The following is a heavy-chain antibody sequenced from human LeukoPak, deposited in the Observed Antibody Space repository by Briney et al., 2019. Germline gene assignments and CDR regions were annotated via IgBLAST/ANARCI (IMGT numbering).Heavy chain of an antibody. J-gene: IGHJ3*02. D-gene: IGHD4-17*01. CDR2: INPNSGGT. V-gene: IGHV1-2*04. CDR3: ARTYEGDGDYVASVAFDI. Sequence: GASVKVSCKASGYTFTGYYMHWVRQAPGQGLEWMGWINPNSGGTNYAQKFQGWVTMTRDASISTAYMELSRLRSDDTAVYYCARTYEGDGDYVASVAFDIWGQGTMVTVSS. CDR1: GYTFTGYY.